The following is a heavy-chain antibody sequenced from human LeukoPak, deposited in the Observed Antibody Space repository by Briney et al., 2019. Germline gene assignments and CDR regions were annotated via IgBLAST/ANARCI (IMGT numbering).Heavy chain of an antibody. Sequence: ETLSLTCAVYGGSFSGYYWSWVRQAPGKGLEWVSAISVSGGSTYYADSVKGRFTISRDNSKNTLYLQMNSLRDEDTAVYYCAKREYYGSGNYYNVHHDAFDIWGQGTMVTVSS. V-gene: IGHV3-23*01. J-gene: IGHJ3*02. D-gene: IGHD3-10*01. CDR1: GGSFSGYY. CDR2: ISVSGGST. CDR3: AKREYYGSGNYYNVHHDAFDI.